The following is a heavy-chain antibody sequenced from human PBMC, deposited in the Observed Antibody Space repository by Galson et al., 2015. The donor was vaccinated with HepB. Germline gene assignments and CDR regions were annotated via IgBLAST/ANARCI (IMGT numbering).Heavy chain of an antibody. CDR2: IYPGDSDT. CDR1: GYSFTTYW. V-gene: IGHV5-51*03. D-gene: IGHD3-22*01. J-gene: IGHJ3*02. CDR3: ARTIGRNPMTLWAFDI. Sequence: QSGAEVKKPGESLKISCKGSGYSFTTYWIGWVRQMPGKGLEWMGFIYPGDSDTRYSPSFQGQVTISADRSVSTAYLQHSSLKASDTAMYYCARTIGRNPMTLWAFDIWGQGTMVTVSS.